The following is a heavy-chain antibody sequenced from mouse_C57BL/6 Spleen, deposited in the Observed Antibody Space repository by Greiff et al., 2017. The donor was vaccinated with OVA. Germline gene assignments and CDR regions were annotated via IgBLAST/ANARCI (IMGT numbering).Heavy chain of an antibody. V-gene: IGHV1-55*01. CDR2: IYPGSGST. CDR1: GYTFTSYW. D-gene: IGHD2-1*01. CDR3: ARDGNYEGLFAY. Sequence: QVQLQQPGAELVKPGASVKMSCKASGYTFTSYWITWVKQRPGQGLEWIGDIYPGSGSTNYNEKFKSKATLTVDTSSSTAYMQLSSLTSEDSAVYYCARDGNYEGLFAYWGQGTLVTVSA. J-gene: IGHJ3*01.